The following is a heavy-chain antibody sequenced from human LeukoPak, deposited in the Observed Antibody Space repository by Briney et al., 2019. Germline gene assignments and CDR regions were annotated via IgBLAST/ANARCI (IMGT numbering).Heavy chain of an antibody. CDR1: GGSISNYY. CDR2: IYTSGST. J-gene: IGHJ4*02. V-gene: IGHV4-4*07. D-gene: IGHD5-24*01. Sequence: PSETLSLTCTASGGSISNYYWSWIRQPAGKGLEWIGRIYTSGSTNYNPSLKSRVTISVDTSKNQFSLKLSSVTAADTAVYYCARTDGYSLFDYWGQGTLVTVSS. CDR3: ARTDGYSLFDY.